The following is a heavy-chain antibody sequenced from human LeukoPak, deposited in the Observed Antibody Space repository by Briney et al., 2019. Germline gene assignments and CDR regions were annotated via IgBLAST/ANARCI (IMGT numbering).Heavy chain of an antibody. CDR2: ISAYNGNT. V-gene: IGHV1-18*01. CDR3: ARFKFMVRGVIMNYNWFDP. Sequence: ASVKVSCKASGYTFTSYGISWVRQAPGQGLEWMGWISAYNGNTNYAQKLQGRVTMTTDTSTSTAYMELRSLRSDDTAVYYCARFKFMVRGVIMNYNWFDPWGQGTLVTVSS. CDR1: GYTFTSYG. D-gene: IGHD3-10*01. J-gene: IGHJ5*02.